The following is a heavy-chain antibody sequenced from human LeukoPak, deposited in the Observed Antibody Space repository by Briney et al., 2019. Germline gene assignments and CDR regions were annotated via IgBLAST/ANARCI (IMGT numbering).Heavy chain of an antibody. D-gene: IGHD7-27*01. V-gene: IGHV1-2*02. J-gene: IGHJ6*03. CDR2: INPNSGGT. CDR1: GYTFTGYY. CDR3: ATGPYYHYYMDV. Sequence: GASVKVSCKASGYTFTGYYMHWVRQAPGQGLEWMGWINPNSGGTNYAQMFQGRVTMTRDTSISTAYMELSRLTSDDTAVYYCATGPYYHYYMDVWGKGTTVTVSS.